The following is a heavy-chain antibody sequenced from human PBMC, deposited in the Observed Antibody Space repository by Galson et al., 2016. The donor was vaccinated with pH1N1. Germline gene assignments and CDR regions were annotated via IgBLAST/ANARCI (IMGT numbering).Heavy chain of an antibody. Sequence: SVKVSCKASGYTFIDYPMHWVRQAPGQGLEWMGWIHTGTGDTRYSPKFQGRVTLTRDTSATTTYLELRGLGFQDTAVFCCATNAFDYWGQGTLVTVSP. J-gene: IGHJ4*02. CDR1: GYTFIDYP. CDR2: IHTGTGDT. V-gene: IGHV1-3*04. CDR3: ATNAFDY.